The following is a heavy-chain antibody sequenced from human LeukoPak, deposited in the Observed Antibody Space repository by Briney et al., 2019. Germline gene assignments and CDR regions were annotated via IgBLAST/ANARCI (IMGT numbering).Heavy chain of an antibody. Sequence: ASVKVSCKASGYTFTGYYMHWVRQAPGQGLEWMGWINPNSGGTNYAQKFQGRDTMTRDTSISTAYMELSRLRSDDTAVYYCARFTPSGNWFDPWGQGTLVTVSS. V-gene: IGHV1-2*02. CDR2: INPNSGGT. CDR1: GYTFTGYY. CDR3: ARFTPSGNWFDP. D-gene: IGHD6-6*01. J-gene: IGHJ5*02.